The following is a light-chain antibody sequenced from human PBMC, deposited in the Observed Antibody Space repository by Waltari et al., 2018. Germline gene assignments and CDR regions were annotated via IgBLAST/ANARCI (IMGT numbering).Light chain of an antibody. J-gene: IGLJ1*01. V-gene: IGLV2-14*01. Sequence: QSVLTQPASVSGSPGQSITISCSGTDSDVGAYDFVSWYQQHPGQAPHLIIYEVSNRPSGISNRFSASNSGNTASLTISGLQAEDEADYYCSSYTTSSAPGVFGTGTRVTVL. CDR3: SSYTTSSAPGV. CDR2: EVS. CDR1: DSDVGAYDF.